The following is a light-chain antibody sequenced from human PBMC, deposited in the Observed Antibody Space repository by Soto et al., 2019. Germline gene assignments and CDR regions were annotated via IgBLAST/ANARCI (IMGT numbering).Light chain of an antibody. Sequence: EIVLTQSPGTLSLSPGERATLSCRASQSVSYTFLAWYQQKPGQAPRLLIHDAFRRATGIPDRFSGSGSGPDLSLTITRLEPEDSAVHYCKQYGTSALSFGEGTNVEI. J-gene: IGKJ4*01. CDR1: QSVSYTF. V-gene: IGKV3-20*01. CDR3: KQYGTSALS. CDR2: DAF.